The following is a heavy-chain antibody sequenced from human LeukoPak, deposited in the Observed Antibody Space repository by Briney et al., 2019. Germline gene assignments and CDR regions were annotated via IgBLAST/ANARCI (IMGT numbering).Heavy chain of an antibody. CDR1: GLTFSAYA. CDR2: IRGGGGSA. V-gene: IGHV3-23*01. J-gene: IGHJ3*02. CDR3: AREPNGDYIGAFDM. Sequence: HPGGSLRLSCTASGLTFSAYAMMWVRQAPGKGPEWVSAIRGGGGSAFYADSVKGRFTISRDNSKYTLFLQMNSLRAEDTAVYYCAREPNGDYIGAFDMWGPGTMVTVSS. D-gene: IGHD4-17*01.